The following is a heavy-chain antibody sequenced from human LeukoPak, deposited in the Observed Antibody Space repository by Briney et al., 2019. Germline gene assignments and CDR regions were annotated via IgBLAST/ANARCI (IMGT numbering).Heavy chain of an antibody. J-gene: IGHJ4*02. D-gene: IGHD2-21*02. CDR1: GYSFTSYW. Sequence: GESLKISSKGSGYSFTSYWIGWVREMPGKGLEWMGIIYPGDSDTRYSPSFQGQVTISADKSISTAYLQWSSLKASDTAMYYCAGGAYCGGDCYPPFDYWGQGTLVTVSS. CDR3: AGGAYCGGDCYPPFDY. CDR2: IYPGDSDT. V-gene: IGHV5-51*01.